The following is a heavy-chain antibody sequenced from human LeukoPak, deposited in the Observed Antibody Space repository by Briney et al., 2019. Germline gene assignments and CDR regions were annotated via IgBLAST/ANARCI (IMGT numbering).Heavy chain of an antibody. J-gene: IGHJ4*02. CDR3: ARDQVGLVDY. D-gene: IGHD1-26*01. V-gene: IGHV4-39*07. Sequence: SETLSLTCTVSGGSISSSSYYWGWIRQPPGKGLEWIGNIYYNGRTYYNPSLKSRVTISVDTSKNQFSLKLSSVTAADTAVYYCARDQVGLVDYWGQGTLVTVSS. CDR2: IYYNGRT. CDR1: GGSISSSSYY.